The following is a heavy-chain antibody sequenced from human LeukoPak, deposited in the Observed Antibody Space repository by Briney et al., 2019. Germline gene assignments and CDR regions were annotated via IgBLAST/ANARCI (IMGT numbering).Heavy chain of an antibody. J-gene: IGHJ2*01. CDR1: GFTFSSYW. D-gene: IGHD5-24*01. CDR3: AREDWLQPPRLNWYFDL. V-gene: IGHV3-7*01. Sequence: GGSLRLFCVASGFTFSSYWMSWGRQAPGKGLEWVANIKQDGSEKYYVDSVKGRFTISRDNAKNSLFLQMNSLRAEDTAVYYCAREDWLQPPRLNWYFDLWGRGTLVTVSS. CDR2: IKQDGSEK.